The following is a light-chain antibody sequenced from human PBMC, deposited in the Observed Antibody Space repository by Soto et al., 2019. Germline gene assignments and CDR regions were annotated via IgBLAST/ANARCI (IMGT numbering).Light chain of an antibody. CDR1: QSISSL. V-gene: IGKV1-5*02. J-gene: IGKJ1*01. CDR2: DAS. Sequence: IQMTQSPSTLSASIGHTLTIICRASQSISSLLAWYQRKPGKTPKLLIYDASDLESGVPSRFSGSGSGTEFTLTIRSLQPDEFATYDCHHYNSYSTFGQGTKVDI. CDR3: HHYNSYST.